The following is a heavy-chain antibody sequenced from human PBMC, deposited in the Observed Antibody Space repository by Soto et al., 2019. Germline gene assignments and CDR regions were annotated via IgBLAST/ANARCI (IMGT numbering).Heavy chain of an antibody. Sequence: GGSLRLSCAASGFTFSSYVMNWVRQAPGKGLEWVSSIGGSGGRTYYADSVKGRFTISRDNSKNTLYLQMNSLRAEDTAVYYCARGYTMIFANFGHWGQGTLVTVSS. V-gene: IGHV3-23*01. J-gene: IGHJ4*02. CDR2: IGGSGGRT. CDR1: GFTFSSYV. D-gene: IGHD3-22*01. CDR3: ARGYTMIFANFGH.